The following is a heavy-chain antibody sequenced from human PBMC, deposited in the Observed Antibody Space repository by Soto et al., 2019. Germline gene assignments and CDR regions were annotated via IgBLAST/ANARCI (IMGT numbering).Heavy chain of an antibody. Sequence: EVQLLESGGGLVQPGGSLRLSCAASGFTFSSYAMRWVRQAPGKGLEWVSAISGSGDSTYYADSVKGRFTTSRDNSKNTLYLQMNSLRAEDTAVYYCARRSSGSYYDYWGQGTLVTVSS. CDR1: GFTFSSYA. CDR2: ISGSGDST. V-gene: IGHV3-23*01. CDR3: ARRSSGSYYDY. J-gene: IGHJ4*02. D-gene: IGHD1-26*01.